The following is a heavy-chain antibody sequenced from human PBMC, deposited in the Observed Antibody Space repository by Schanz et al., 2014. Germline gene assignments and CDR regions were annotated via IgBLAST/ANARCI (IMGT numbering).Heavy chain of an antibody. CDR3: AKDLNTVATAPES. J-gene: IGHJ5*02. Sequence: EVQLVESGGGLVQPGRSLRLSCAASGFTFDDHAMHWVRQVPGKGLEWVSGISWNSGNIAYADSVKGRFTISRDNAKNSLYLQMNSLSDEDTALYYCAKDLNTVATAPESWGQGALVTVSS. CDR2: ISWNSGNI. D-gene: IGHD5-12*01. CDR1: GFTFDDHA. V-gene: IGHV3-9*01.